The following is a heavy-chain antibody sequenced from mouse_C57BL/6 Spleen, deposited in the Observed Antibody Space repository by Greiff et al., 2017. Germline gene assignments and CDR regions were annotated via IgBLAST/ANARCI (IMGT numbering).Heavy chain of an antibody. CDR1: GFTFSSYT. Sequence: EVMLVESGGGLVKPGGSLKLSCAASGFTFSSYTMSWVRQTPEKRLEWVATISGGGGNTYYPDRVKGRFTISRDNAKNTLYLEMISLRSEDTGLYYCARHDYYGSSYRYYFDYWGKGTTLTVSS. CDR3: ARHDYYGSSYRYYFDY. CDR2: ISGGGGNT. V-gene: IGHV5-9*01. D-gene: IGHD1-1*01. J-gene: IGHJ2*01.